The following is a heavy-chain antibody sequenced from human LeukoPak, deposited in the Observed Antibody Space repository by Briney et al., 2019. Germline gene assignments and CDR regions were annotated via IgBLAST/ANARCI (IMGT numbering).Heavy chain of an antibody. Sequence: GESLKNSCKASGYTYDNYWIAWVRQTPGKGLEWMGIIYPGDSDTRYSPSFQGHVTISVDKSINTAYLQWGSLKTSDIGIYYCARPSSNGGFDYWGRGTLVAVSS. D-gene: IGHD3-10*01. CDR3: ARPSSNGGFDY. V-gene: IGHV5-51*01. CDR1: GYTYDNYW. CDR2: IYPGDSDT. J-gene: IGHJ4*02.